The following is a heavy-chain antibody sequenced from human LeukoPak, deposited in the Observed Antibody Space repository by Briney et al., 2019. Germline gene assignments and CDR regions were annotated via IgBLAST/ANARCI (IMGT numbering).Heavy chain of an antibody. Sequence: GGSLRLSCAASGFTYSTFEMNWVRQAPGKRLEWISYINSGGDTIYYADSVKGRFTVSRDNAKNSLYLQMNSLRAEDTAVYYCASLWELHYWGQGALVTVSS. CDR3: ASLWELHY. J-gene: IGHJ4*02. V-gene: IGHV3-48*03. CDR2: INSGGDTI. D-gene: IGHD1-26*01. CDR1: GFTYSTFE.